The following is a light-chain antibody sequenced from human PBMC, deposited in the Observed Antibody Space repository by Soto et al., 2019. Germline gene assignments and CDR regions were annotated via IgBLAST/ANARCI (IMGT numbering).Light chain of an antibody. J-gene: IGKJ5*01. Sequence: IQMAQSPSTLSASVGDRVTVTCRASQSISSWLAWYQQKPGKAPKLLIYAASSLQSGVPSRFSGSGSGTDFTLTISSLQPEDFATYYCLQDYNYPITFGQGTRLEIK. CDR1: QSISSW. CDR3: LQDYNYPIT. V-gene: IGKV1-6*01. CDR2: AAS.